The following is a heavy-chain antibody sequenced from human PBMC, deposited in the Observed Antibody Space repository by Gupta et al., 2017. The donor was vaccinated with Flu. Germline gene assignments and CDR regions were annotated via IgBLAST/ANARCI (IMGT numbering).Heavy chain of an antibody. Sequence: QVQLLESGPGLVEPSGTLSLTCVVSGGSISSNNWCNWVRQPPGKGLEWIGEIFHSGSTNYNPALKSRVIISVDKSKNQFSLKLSSVTAADTAMYYCGVVDNSGYYYRDYWGQGTLVTVSS. J-gene: IGHJ4*02. V-gene: IGHV4-4*02. CDR2: IFHSGST. D-gene: IGHD3-22*01. CDR1: GGSISSNNW. CDR3: GVVDNSGYYYRDY.